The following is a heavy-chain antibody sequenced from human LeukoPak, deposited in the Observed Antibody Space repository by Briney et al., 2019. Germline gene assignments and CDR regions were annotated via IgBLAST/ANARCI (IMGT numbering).Heavy chain of an antibody. CDR2: ISADNGNT. D-gene: IGHD6-19*01. Sequence: ASVKVSCKASGYTFTNYGIRWVRQAPGQGLEWMGWISADNGNTNYAQKLQGRVTMTTDTSTRTAYMELKSLRSDDTAVYYCARSESGFGWVAVAGTGWFDYWGQGTLVTVSS. J-gene: IGHJ4*02. CDR3: ARSESGFGWVAVAGTGWFDY. CDR1: GYTFTNYG. V-gene: IGHV1-18*01.